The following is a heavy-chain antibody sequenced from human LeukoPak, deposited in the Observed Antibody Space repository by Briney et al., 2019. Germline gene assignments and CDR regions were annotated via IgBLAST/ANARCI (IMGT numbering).Heavy chain of an antibody. J-gene: IGHJ4*02. D-gene: IGHD1-1*01. V-gene: IGHV3-7*01. CDR3: ARDLNWETY. Sequence: GGSLRLSCAASGFTVSSNYMTWVRQAPGKGLEWVANIKTDGSQIYYVDSVKGRFTISRDNAKNSLYLQMSSLRAEDTAVYYCARDLNWETYWGQGTLVTVSS. CDR1: GFTVSSNY. CDR2: IKTDGSQI.